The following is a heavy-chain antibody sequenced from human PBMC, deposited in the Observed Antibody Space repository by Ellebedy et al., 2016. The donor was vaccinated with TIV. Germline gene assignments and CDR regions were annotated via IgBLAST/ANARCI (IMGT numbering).Heavy chain of an antibody. D-gene: IGHD5-24*01. V-gene: IGHV4-30-2*01. Sequence: SETLSLTCTVSGGSVSSGGHSWTWIRQAPGKGLEWIGYVYHGGSTYFNPSLNSRVSISVDSSKNQFSLRLTSVTTADTAVYYCAREGMDGYNFFDYWGQGTLVTVSS. CDR2: VYHGGST. CDR3: AREGMDGYNFFDY. CDR1: GGSVSSGGHS. J-gene: IGHJ4*02.